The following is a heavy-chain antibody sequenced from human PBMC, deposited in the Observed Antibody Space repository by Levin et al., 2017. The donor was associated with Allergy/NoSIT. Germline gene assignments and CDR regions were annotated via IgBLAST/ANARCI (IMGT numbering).Heavy chain of an antibody. D-gene: IGHD2-2*01. V-gene: IGHV1-46*01. J-gene: IGHJ5*02. Sequence: ASVKVSCKASGYTFTNHYIYWMRQAPGQGLEWMGFITPTLGSTTYAPKFQGRVTLTRDTSTSTVYMELTGLTSEDTAVYYCAKGACSGNSCYAWFDPWGQGTLVTVSS. CDR2: ITPTLGST. CDR3: AKGACSGNSCYAWFDP. CDR1: GYTFTNHY.